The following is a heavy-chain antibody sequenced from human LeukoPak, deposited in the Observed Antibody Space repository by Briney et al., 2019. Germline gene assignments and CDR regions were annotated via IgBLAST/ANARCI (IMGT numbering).Heavy chain of an antibody. CDR3: ASAGYSYGAFFD. V-gene: IGHV3-30*04. CDR1: GFTFSSYA. D-gene: IGHD5-18*01. Sequence: GGSLRLSCAASGFTFSSYAMHWVRQAPGKGLEWVAVISYDGSNKYYADSVKGRFTISRDNSKNTLYLQMNSLRAEDTAVYYCASAGYSYGAFFDWGQGTLVTVSS. J-gene: IGHJ4*02. CDR2: ISYDGSNK.